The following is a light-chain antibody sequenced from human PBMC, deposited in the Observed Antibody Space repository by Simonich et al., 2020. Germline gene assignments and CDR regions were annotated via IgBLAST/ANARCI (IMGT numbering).Light chain of an antibody. CDR1: QSISSW. CDR3: QQYDNLPWT. Sequence: DIQMTQSPSTLSASVGDRATITCRASQSISSWLAWYQQKPGKAPKLLIYKASSLESGVPSRFSGSGSGTEFTLTISSLQPDDFATYYCQQYDNLPWTFGQGTKVEIK. CDR2: KAS. V-gene: IGKV1-5*03. J-gene: IGKJ1*01.